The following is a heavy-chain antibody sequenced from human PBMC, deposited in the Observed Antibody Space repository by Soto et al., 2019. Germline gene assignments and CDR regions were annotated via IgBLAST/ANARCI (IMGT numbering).Heavy chain of an antibody. D-gene: IGHD2-8*02. V-gene: IGHV2-5*01. CDR3: AHSLYWGLLDY. CDR2: INWNDDK. J-gene: IGHJ4*02. CDR1: GFSLSTSGVG. Sequence: QITLKESGPTLVNPTQTLTLTCTFSGFSLSTSGVGVGWIRQPPGKALEWLALINWNDDKRYVPSLRSRLTTTKATSKNQVFLTMTRVHPEDTATSYCAHSLYWGLLDYWGQGTLVTVSS.